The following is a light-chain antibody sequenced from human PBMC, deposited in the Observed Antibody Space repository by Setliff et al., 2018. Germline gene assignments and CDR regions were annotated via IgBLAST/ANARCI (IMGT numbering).Light chain of an antibody. CDR2: DFT. CDR1: YSDVGKYNL. Sequence: QSALAQPASVSGSPGQSITTSCTGTYSDVGKYNLVSWYQQHPGKAPKLILYDFTTRPSGVSDRFSGSKSANTASLTISGLQAEDEADYYCCSYAGSSTFVFGGGTMVTVL. CDR3: CSYAGSSTFV. V-gene: IGLV2-23*02. J-gene: IGLJ1*01.